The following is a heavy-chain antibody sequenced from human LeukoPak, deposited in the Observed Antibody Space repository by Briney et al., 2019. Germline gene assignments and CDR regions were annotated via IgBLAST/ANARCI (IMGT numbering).Heavy chain of an antibody. V-gene: IGHV4-39*07. CDR2: IYYSGST. CDR3: ARDGQPPIVQFDP. Sequence: SETLSLTCTVSGGSISSSSYYWGWIRQPPGKGLEWIGSIYYSGSTYYNPSLKSRVTISVDTSKNQFSLKLSSVTAADTAVYYCARDGQPPIVQFDPWGQGTLVTVSS. D-gene: IGHD2/OR15-2a*01. CDR1: GGSISSSSYY. J-gene: IGHJ5*02.